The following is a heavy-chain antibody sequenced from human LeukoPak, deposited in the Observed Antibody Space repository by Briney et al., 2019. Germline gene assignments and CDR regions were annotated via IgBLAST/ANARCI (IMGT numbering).Heavy chain of an antibody. CDR3: ARDKSAFCSGGTCYPDV. CDR2: IKQEGSEK. CDR1: GYTFSNFW. D-gene: IGHD2-15*01. J-gene: IGHJ6*02. V-gene: IGHV3-7*05. Sequence: GGSLRLSCAASGYTFSNFWMSWVRQAPGKGLEWVANIKQEGSEKYYVDSVKGRFTISRDNAKNSMYLQMNSLRDEDTAVYYCARDKSAFCSGGTCYPDVWGQGTTVTVSS.